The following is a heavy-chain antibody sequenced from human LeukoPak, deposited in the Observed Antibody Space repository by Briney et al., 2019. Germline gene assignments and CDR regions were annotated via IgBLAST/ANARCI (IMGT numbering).Heavy chain of an antibody. CDR1: GGTFSSYA. V-gene: IGHV1-69*04. Sequence: GSSVKVSCKASGGTFSSYAISWVRQAPGQGLEWMGRIIPILGIANYAQKFQGRVTITADKSTSTAYMELSSLRSEDTAVYYCARDLFYYDSSGYHDVFDIWGQGTMVTVSS. D-gene: IGHD3-22*01. CDR3: ARDLFYYDSSGYHDVFDI. J-gene: IGHJ3*02. CDR2: IIPILGIA.